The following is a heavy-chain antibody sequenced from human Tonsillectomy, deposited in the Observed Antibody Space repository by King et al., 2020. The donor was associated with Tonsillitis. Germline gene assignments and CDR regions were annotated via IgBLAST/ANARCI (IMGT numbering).Heavy chain of an antibody. CDR2: INSDGSST. CDR3: AKGISSSSVTPLSY. Sequence: VQLVESGGGLVQPGGSLRLSCAASGFTFSSYWMHWVRPAPGKGLVWVSRINSDGSSTRYAASVKGQCTISRDNAKNTLYLQMNSLSAEDTAVYYCAKGISSSSVTPLSYWGQGTLVTVSS. V-gene: IGHV3-74*01. D-gene: IGHD6-6*01. CDR1: GFTFSSYW. J-gene: IGHJ4*02.